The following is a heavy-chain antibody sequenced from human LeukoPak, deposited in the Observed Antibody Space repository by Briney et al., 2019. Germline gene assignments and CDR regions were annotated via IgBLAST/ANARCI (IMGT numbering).Heavy chain of an antibody. Sequence: PGGSLRLSCAASGFTFSSYAMSWVRQAPGKGLEWVSAISGSGDSTYYADSVKGRFTISRDNSKNTVFLQMNSLRGEDTAVYYCARDDLGEYWYFDLWGRGTLVTVSP. CDR3: ARDDLGEYWYFDL. CDR2: ISGSGDST. CDR1: GFTFSSYA. J-gene: IGHJ2*01. V-gene: IGHV3-23*01.